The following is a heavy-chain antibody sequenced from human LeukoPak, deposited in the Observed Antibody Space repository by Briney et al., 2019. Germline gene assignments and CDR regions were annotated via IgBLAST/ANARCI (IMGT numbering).Heavy chain of an antibody. D-gene: IGHD1-26*01. J-gene: IGHJ4*02. Sequence: PGGSLRLSCAASGFTLDDYAMHWVRQAPGKGLEWVSLISGDGGGTFYADSVKGRFTISRDNSRNSLYLQMNSLRTEDTASYYCARDLNGVVGASIDWGQGTLVTVSS. V-gene: IGHV3-43*02. CDR3: ARDLNGVVGASID. CDR2: ISGDGGGT. CDR1: GFTLDDYA.